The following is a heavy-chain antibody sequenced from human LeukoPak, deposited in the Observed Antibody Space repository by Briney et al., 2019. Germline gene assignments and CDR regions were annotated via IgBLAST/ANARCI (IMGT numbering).Heavy chain of an antibody. Sequence: GGSLRLSCGASGFTFSNAWMSWVRQAPGKGLEWVGRIKTKIDGGTTDYAAPVKGRFTISRDDSKNTLYLQMNSLRADDTAVYYCAKGGSSYLEMDYWGQGTLVTVSS. V-gene: IGHV3-15*01. CDR2: IKTKIDGGTT. J-gene: IGHJ4*02. CDR1: GFTFSNAW. CDR3: AKGGSSYLEMDY. D-gene: IGHD4-11*01.